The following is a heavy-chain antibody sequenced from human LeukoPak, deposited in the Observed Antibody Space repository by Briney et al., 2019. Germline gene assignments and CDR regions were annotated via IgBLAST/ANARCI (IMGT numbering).Heavy chain of an antibody. J-gene: IGHJ4*02. D-gene: IGHD2-15*01. CDR3: AKDQAALTPAFDY. CDR2: ISGVGGST. V-gene: IGHV3-23*01. CDR1: GFTFSNYA. Sequence: GGSLRLSCAASGFTFSNYAMSWVRQAPGKGLEWVSAISGVGGSTHYADSVKGRFTISRDNSKNTLYLQMNSLRAEDTAVYYCAKDQAALTPAFDYWGQGTLVTVSS.